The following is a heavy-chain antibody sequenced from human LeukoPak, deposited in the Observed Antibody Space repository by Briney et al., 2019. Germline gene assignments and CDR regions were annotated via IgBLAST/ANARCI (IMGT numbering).Heavy chain of an antibody. V-gene: IGHV4-59*08. D-gene: IGHD5-18*01. CDR1: GCSISSYY. CDR2: IYYSGST. Sequence: SETLSLTCTVSGCSISSYYWSWIRQPPGKGLEWIWYIYYSGSTNYNPSLKSRVTISVDTSKNQFSLKLSSVTAADTAVYYCASSGYSYGYEFDYWGQGTLVTVSS. J-gene: IGHJ4*02. CDR3: ASSGYSYGYEFDY.